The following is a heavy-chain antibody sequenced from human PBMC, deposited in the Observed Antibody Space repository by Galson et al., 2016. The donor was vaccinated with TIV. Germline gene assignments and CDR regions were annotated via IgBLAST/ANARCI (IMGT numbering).Heavy chain of an antibody. V-gene: IGHV3-23*01. D-gene: IGHD5-18*01. CDR1: GFTFSSYA. Sequence: SLRLSCAASGFTFSSYAISWVRQAPGKGLEWVSIINDRGDDTYYADSVKGRFTISRDNSKNTLYLQMHSLRAEDTALYFCAKGGSAFSYGYAFDMRGQGTMVTVSS. CDR2: INDRGDDT. CDR3: AKGGSAFSYGYAFDM. J-gene: IGHJ3*02.